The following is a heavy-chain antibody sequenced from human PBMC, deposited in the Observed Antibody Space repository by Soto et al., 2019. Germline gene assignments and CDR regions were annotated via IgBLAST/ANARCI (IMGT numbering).Heavy chain of an antibody. J-gene: IGHJ3*02. D-gene: IGHD2-15*01. CDR1: GGSISSYY. Sequence: SETLSLTCTVSGGSISSYYWSWIRQPPGKGLEWIGYIYYSGSTNYNPSLQSRVTISIDTSKNQFSLKLSSVTAADTAVYYCARQVYCCGSSCYSRPYDAFDIWGQGTMVTVSS. CDR3: ARQVYCCGSSCYSRPYDAFDI. CDR2: IYYSGST. V-gene: IGHV4-59*08.